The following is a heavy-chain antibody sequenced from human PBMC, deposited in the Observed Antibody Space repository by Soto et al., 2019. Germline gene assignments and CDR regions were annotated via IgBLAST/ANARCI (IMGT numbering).Heavy chain of an antibody. J-gene: IGHJ4*02. CDR3: AREGLLDGYCSGGSCYLPFDY. V-gene: IGHV6-1*01. D-gene: IGHD2-15*01. CDR1: GDSVSSNSAA. CDR2: TYYRSKWYN. Sequence: SQTLSLPCAISGDSVSSNSAAWHWIRQSPSRGLEWLGRTYYRSKWYNDYAVSVKSRITINPDTSKNQFSLQLNSVTPEDTAVYYCAREGLLDGYCSGGSCYLPFDYWGQGTLVTVSS.